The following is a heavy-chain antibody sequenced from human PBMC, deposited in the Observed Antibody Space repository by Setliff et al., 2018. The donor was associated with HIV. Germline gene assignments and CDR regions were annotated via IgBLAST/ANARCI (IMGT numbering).Heavy chain of an antibody. V-gene: IGHV5-51*01. Sequence: PGESLKISCQGSGYTFANYWIGWVRQMPGKGLEWVGIIYPGDSDSRDSPSFQGQVIISADKSLSTAYLQWSSLKASDTAIYYCARGLGVRGRGDVFDIWGQGTMVTVSS. D-gene: IGHD3-16*01. CDR2: IYPGDSDS. J-gene: IGHJ3*02. CDR1: GYTFANYW. CDR3: ARGLGVRGRGDVFDI.